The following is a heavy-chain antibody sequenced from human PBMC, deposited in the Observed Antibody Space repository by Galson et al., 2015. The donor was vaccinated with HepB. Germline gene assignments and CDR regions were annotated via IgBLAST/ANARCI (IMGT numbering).Heavy chain of an antibody. CDR1: GFTVSSNY. CDR3: ARGDGSGSYYNDY. CDR2: IYSGGST. D-gene: IGHD3-10*01. Sequence: SLRLSCAASGFTVSSNYMSWVRQAPGKGLEWVSVIYSGGSTYYADSVKGRFTISRHNSKNTLYLQMNSLRAEDTAVYYCARGDGSGSYYNDYWGQGTLVTVSS. J-gene: IGHJ4*02. V-gene: IGHV3-53*04.